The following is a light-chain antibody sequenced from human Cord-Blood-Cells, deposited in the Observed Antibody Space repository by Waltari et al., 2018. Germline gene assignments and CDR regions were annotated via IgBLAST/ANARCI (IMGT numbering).Light chain of an antibody. CDR2: AAS. CDR1: QGISSY. Sequence: IQLTQSPSSLSASVGDRVTITCRASQGISSYLDWYQQKPGKAPKLLIYAASTLQSGVPSRFSGSGSVTDFTLTISSLQPEDFATYYCQQLNSYPYTFGQGTKLEIK. J-gene: IGKJ2*01. V-gene: IGKV1-9*01. CDR3: QQLNSYPYT.